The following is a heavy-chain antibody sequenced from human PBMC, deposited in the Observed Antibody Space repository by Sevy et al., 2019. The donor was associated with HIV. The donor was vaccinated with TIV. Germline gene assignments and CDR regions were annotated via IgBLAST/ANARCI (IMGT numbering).Heavy chain of an antibody. Sequence: ASVKVSCKASGYTFTSYGISWVRQAPGQGLEWMGWISAYNGNTNYAQKLQGRVTMTTDTSTSKAYMELGGLRSDDTAVYYCARGEDYYDSSGYWDYWGQGTLVTVSS. J-gene: IGHJ4*02. CDR1: GYTFTSYG. CDR2: ISAYNGNT. V-gene: IGHV1-18*04. D-gene: IGHD3-22*01. CDR3: ARGEDYYDSSGYWDY.